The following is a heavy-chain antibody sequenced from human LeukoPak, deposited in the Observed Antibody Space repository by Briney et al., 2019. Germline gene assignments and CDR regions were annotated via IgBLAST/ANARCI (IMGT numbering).Heavy chain of an antibody. CDR2: IYSGGST. J-gene: IGHJ6*02. V-gene: IGHV3-53*01. CDR3: ARISSSSWDYYYYGMDV. CDR1: GFTFSSNY. Sequence: GGSLRLSCAASGFTFSSNYMSWVRQAPGKGLEWVSVIYSGGSTYYADSVKGRFTISRDNSKNTLYLQMNSLRVEDTAVYYCARISSSSWDYYYYGMDVWGQGTTVTVSS. D-gene: IGHD6-13*01.